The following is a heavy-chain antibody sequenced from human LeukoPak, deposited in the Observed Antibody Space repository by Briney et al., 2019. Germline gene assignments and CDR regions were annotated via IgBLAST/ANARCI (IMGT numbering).Heavy chain of an antibody. J-gene: IGHJ5*02. V-gene: IGHV1-8*01. CDR2: MNPNSGNT. D-gene: IGHD6-13*01. Sequence: ASVKVFCKASGYTFTSYDINWVRQATGQGLEWMGWMNPNSGNTGYAQKFQGRVTMTRNTSISTAYMELSSLRSEDTAVYYCATSAAGTVGRFDPWGQGTLVTVSS. CDR3: ATSAAGTVGRFDP. CDR1: GYTFTSYD.